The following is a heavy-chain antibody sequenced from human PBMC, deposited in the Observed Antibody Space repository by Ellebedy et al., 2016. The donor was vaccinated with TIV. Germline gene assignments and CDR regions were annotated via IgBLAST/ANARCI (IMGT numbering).Heavy chain of an antibody. CDR2: IHGSGYT. J-gene: IGHJ4*02. V-gene: IGHV3-53*01. CDR1: GFTVRSNF. CDR3: ARDWADCSSTTCYAGLRAD. D-gene: IGHD2-2*01. Sequence: GESLKISCAASGFTVRSNFMSWVRQAPGKGLEWVSVIHGSGYTYYADSVKGRFTISRDDSKNTLYLQMNGLRAEDTAVYYCARDWADCSSTTCYAGLRADWGQGALVTVSS.